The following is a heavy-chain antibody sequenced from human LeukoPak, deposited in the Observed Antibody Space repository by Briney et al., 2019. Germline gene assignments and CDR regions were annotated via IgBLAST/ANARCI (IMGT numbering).Heavy chain of an antibody. CDR2: IIGSGRGCIA. CDR1: GLTSSNSA. J-gene: IGHJ3*02. Sequence: PGGSLRLSCAASGLTSSNSAMSWVRQAPGKGLEWVSCIIGSGRGCIASCASYVKGRFTISRDNSKNTLYLEMNSLRAEDTAIYYCAKFKNDFWTGYPNSAFDIWGQGTVVTVSS. CDR3: AKFKNDFWTGYPNSAFDI. V-gene: IGHV3-23*01. D-gene: IGHD3/OR15-3a*01.